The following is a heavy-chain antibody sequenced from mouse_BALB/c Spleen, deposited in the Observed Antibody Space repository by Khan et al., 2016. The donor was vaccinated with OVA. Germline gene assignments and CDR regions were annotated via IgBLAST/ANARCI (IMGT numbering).Heavy chain of an antibody. CDR2: INTGGAYT. V-gene: IGHV5-6*01. J-gene: IGHJ3*01. Sequence: MQLEESGGDFVRPGGSLKLSCAASGFTFSTYGMSRVRQTPDKRLEWVATINTGGAYTYYPDTVKGRFTISRDNAKNTLYLQLSSLKSEDTAIYYCARLAYYYNSEGFAYWGRGTLVTVSA. D-gene: IGHD1-1*01. CDR3: ARLAYYYNSEGFAY. CDR1: GFTFSTYG.